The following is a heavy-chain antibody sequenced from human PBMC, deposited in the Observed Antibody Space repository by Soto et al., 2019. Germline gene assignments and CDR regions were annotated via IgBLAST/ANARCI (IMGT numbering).Heavy chain of an antibody. D-gene: IGHD6-13*01. CDR2: IFHSGST. Sequence: QLQLQESGPGLVNPSETLSLTCAVSGGSIISNSYYWGWIRQPPGQGLEWIASIFHSGSTYYNPSLKSRVTMSVDTSKNQFPLSLASVTASDTAVYYCARHFYYTSIWYLSRVDYWGQGTVVTVSS. V-gene: IGHV4-39*01. CDR3: ARHFYYTSIWYLSRVDY. J-gene: IGHJ4*02. CDR1: GGSIISNSYY.